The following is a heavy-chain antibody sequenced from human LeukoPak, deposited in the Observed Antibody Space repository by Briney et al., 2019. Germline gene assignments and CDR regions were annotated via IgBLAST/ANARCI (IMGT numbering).Heavy chain of an antibody. D-gene: IGHD1-26*01. CDR1: GFSFSSYA. V-gene: IGHV3-23*01. CDR2: ITGSVGST. J-gene: IGHJ4*02. Sequence: GGSLRLSRAASGFSFSSYAMSWVRQAPDKGLEWVSAITGSVGSTYYANSVKGRFTISRDNSKNTLSLQMDSLRVEDTAVYYCAKAVLRGSYYFDYWGQGTLVTVSS. CDR3: AKAVLRGSYYFDY.